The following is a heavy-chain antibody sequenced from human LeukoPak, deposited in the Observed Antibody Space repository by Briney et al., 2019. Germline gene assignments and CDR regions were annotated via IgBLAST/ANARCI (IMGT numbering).Heavy chain of an antibody. Sequence: SGGSLRLSCAASGFTFSSYSMNWVRQAPGKGLEWVSSISSSSSYIYYADSVKGRFTISRDNAKNSLYLQMNSLRAEDTAVYYCARGGYSYGFRFLHRGVINYWGQGTLVTVSS. J-gene: IGHJ4*02. CDR2: ISSSSSYI. CDR3: ARGGYSYGFRFLHRGVINY. CDR1: GFTFSSYS. D-gene: IGHD5-18*01. V-gene: IGHV3-21*01.